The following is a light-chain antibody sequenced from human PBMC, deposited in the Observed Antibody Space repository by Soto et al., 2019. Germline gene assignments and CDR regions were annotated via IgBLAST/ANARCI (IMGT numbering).Light chain of an antibody. Sequence: DIHLTQSPSFLSASVGDRVTITCRASQGISSYLSWYQQKPGKAPKLMIYAAYSLQSGVPSRFSGSGSGTDFTLTISSLQPEDFATYYCQQSYSTPPWTFGQGTKVDI. CDR2: AAY. CDR1: QGISSY. CDR3: QQSYSTPPWT. V-gene: IGKV1-39*01. J-gene: IGKJ1*01.